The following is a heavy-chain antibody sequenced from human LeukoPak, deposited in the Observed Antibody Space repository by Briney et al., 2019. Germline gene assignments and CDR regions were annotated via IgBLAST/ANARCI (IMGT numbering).Heavy chain of an antibody. CDR1: GFGFSSYE. CDR3: ARDPDYGGNSGLDY. D-gene: IGHD4-23*01. J-gene: IGHJ4*02. V-gene: IGHV3-7*04. Sequence: PGGSLRLSCAASGFGFSSYEMNWVRQAPGKGLEWVANINQDGSEKYYVDSVKGRFTISRDNAKNSLYLQMNSLRAEDTAVYYCARDPDYGGNSGLDYWGQGTLVTVFS. CDR2: INQDGSEK.